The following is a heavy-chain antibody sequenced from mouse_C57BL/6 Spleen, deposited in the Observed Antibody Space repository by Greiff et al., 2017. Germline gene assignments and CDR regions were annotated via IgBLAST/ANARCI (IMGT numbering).Heavy chain of an antibody. CDR1: GYTFTDYY. CDR3: ARGGLTGTLDY. V-gene: IGHV1-76*01. D-gene: IGHD4-1*01. J-gene: IGHJ2*01. CDR2: IYPGSGNT. Sequence: QVQLQQSGAELVRPGASVKLSCKASGYTFTDYYINWVKQRPGQGLEWIARIYPGSGNTYYNEKFKGKATLTAEKSSSTAYMQLSSLTSEDSAVYFCARGGLTGTLDYWGQGTTLTVSS.